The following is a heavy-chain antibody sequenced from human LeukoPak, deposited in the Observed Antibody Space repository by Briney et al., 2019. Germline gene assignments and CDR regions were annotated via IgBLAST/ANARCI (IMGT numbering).Heavy chain of an antibody. J-gene: IGHJ4*02. CDR2: IHPRRGDT. D-gene: IGHD1-26*01. CDR1: GYSFTAFY. V-gene: IGHV1-2*02. Sequence: ASVKVSCKTSGYSFTAFYIHWVRQAPGQGLEWMGWIHPRRGDTNYAQKFQGRVTMTRDTSISTAYMELSRLRSDDTAVYYCARDVVGAKTVYYFDYWGQGTLVTVSS. CDR3: ARDVVGAKTVYYFDY.